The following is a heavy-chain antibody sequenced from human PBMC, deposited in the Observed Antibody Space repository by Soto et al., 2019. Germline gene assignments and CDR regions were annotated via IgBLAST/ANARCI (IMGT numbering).Heavy chain of an antibody. J-gene: IGHJ4*02. CDR3: TREDY. Sequence: QVQLVQSGAEEKKPGASVKVSCKASGYTFTNYFIHWVRQAPGEGLEWVGGINGGSGDTQNSQKFQGRVTITRDTSATTVTMDLSSLKSEDTAVYYCTREDYWGQGTLVVVSS. V-gene: IGHV1-3*05. CDR1: GYTFTNYF. CDR2: INGGSGDT.